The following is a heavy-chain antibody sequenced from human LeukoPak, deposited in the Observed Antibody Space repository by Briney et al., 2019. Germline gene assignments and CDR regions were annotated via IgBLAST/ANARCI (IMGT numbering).Heavy chain of an antibody. J-gene: IGHJ5*02. CDR1: GGSISSSPYY. D-gene: IGHD5-18*01. V-gene: IGHV4-39*07. Sequence: PSETLSLTCTVSGGSISSSPYYCGWIRQPPGKGLEWIGSIYYSGTTHYNPSLESRVTISVDTSKNQFSLKLASVTAADTAIYYCAKGAGGFSYYNWFDPWGQGTLVTVSS. CDR3: AKGAGGFSYYNWFDP. CDR2: IYYSGTT.